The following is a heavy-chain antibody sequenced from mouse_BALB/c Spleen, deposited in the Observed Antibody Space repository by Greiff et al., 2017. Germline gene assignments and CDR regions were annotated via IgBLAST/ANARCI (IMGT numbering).Heavy chain of an antibody. D-gene: IGHD3-1*01. Sequence: VQLKQSGAELVKPGASVKLSCTASGFNIKDTYMPWVKQRPEQGLEWIGRIDPANGNTKYDPKFQGKATITADTSSNTAYLQLSSLTSEDTAVYYCARELGLRAFAYWGQGTLVTVSA. CDR2: IDPANGNT. CDR1: GFNIKDTY. CDR3: ARELGLRAFAY. V-gene: IGHV14-3*02. J-gene: IGHJ3*01.